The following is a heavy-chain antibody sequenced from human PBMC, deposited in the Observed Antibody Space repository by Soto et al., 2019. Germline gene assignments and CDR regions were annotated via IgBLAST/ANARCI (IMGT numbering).Heavy chain of an antibody. CDR3: AKHAEYQLVSWFDP. J-gene: IGHJ5*02. D-gene: IGHD2-2*01. CDR1: GFSFSTYA. CDR2: ISAGGGNT. V-gene: IGHV3-23*01. Sequence: EVQLLESGGGLVQPGGSLRLSCAVSGFSFSTYAMSWVRQAPGKGLEWVSGISAGGGNTYYADSVRGRFTISRDNSKYILYLQITSLRAEDTAFYYCAKHAEYQLVSWFDPWGQGTLVTVSS.